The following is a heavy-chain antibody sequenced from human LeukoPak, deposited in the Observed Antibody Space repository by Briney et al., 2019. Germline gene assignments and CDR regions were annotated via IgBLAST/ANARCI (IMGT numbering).Heavy chain of an antibody. Sequence: SQTLSLSCAISGDSFSSNSAAWNWIRQSPSRGLKWQRRTYYRSKWSSDYVVSVKSRITINPDTSKNQFSLQLNSVTPEDTAVYYCARDSYSSGWYRFDYWGQGTLVTVSS. CDR1: GDSFSSNSAA. J-gene: IGHJ4*02. V-gene: IGHV6-1*01. CDR3: ARDSYSSGWYRFDY. D-gene: IGHD6-19*01. CDR2: TYYRSKWSS.